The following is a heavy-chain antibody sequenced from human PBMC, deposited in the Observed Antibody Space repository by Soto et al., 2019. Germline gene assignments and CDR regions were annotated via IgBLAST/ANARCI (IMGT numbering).Heavy chain of an antibody. CDR1: GFTFSSYS. D-gene: IGHD4-17*01. Sequence: GGSLRLSCAASGFTFSSYSMNWVRQAPGKGLEWVSYISSSSSTIYYADSVKGRFTISRDNAKNSLYLQMNSLRDEDTAVYYCARDQHGDYGWTEYFQHWGQGTLVTVSS. J-gene: IGHJ1*01. CDR2: ISSSSSTI. CDR3: ARDQHGDYGWTEYFQH. V-gene: IGHV3-48*02.